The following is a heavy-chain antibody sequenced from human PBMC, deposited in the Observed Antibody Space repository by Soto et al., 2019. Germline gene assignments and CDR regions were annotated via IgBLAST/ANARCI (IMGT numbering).Heavy chain of an antibody. CDR2: FDPEDGET. CDR1: GYTLTELS. D-gene: IGHD1-26*01. J-gene: IGHJ4*02. CDR3: ATVPILGGTREPAYYLDY. Sequence: GASVKVSFKVSGYTLTELSMHWVRQAPGKGLEWMGGFDPEDGETIYAQKFQGRVTMTEDTSTDTAYMELSSLRSEDTAVYYCATVPILGGTREPAYYLDYWGQGTLVTVSS. V-gene: IGHV1-24*01.